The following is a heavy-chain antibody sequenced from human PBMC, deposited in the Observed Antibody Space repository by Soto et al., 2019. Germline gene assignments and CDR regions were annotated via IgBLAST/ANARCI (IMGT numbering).Heavy chain of an antibody. CDR1: GGSISSNDW. D-gene: IGHD3-3*01. Sequence: SETLSLTCAVSGGSISSNDWWSWVRQPPGKGLEWIGEVYHSGTTNYNPSLKSRVTISVDKSKNQFSLKLSSVTAADTAVYYCARVPGDFWSGYYSWFDPWGQGTLVTVSS. V-gene: IGHV4-4*02. J-gene: IGHJ5*02. CDR3: ARVPGDFWSGYYSWFDP. CDR2: VYHSGTT.